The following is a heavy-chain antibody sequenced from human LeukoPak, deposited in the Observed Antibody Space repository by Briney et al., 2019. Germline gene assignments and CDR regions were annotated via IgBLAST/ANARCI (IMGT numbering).Heavy chain of an antibody. Sequence: ASVKVSCKASGYTLRSYGITWVRQAPGQGPEWMGWISAYNGNTKYPQKLQGRVTMTTDTSTSTAYMELRSLRSDDTAVYYCARGPIIDIVIVPAADDYYMDVWGKGTTVTVSS. CDR1: GYTLRSYG. CDR3: ARGPIIDIVIVPAADDYYMDV. D-gene: IGHD2-2*01. CDR2: ISAYNGNT. V-gene: IGHV1-18*01. J-gene: IGHJ6*03.